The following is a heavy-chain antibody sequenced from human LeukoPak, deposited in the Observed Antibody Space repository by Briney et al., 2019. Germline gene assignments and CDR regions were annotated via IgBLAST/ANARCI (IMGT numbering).Heavy chain of an antibody. CDR1: GGTFSSYA. D-gene: IGHD3-3*01. CDR2: IIPIFGTA. J-gene: IGHJ4*02. Sequence: ASVKVSCKASGGTFSSYAISWVRQAPGQGLEWMGGIIPIFGTANYAQKFQGRVTITTDESTSTAYMELSSLRSEDTAVCYCARNARITIFGVVSPGDYFDYWGQGTLVTVSS. CDR3: ARNARITIFGVVSPGDYFDY. V-gene: IGHV1-69*05.